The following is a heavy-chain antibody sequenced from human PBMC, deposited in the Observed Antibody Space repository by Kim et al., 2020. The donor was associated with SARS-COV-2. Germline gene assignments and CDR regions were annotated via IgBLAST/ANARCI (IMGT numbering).Heavy chain of an antibody. V-gene: IGHV1-8*01. CDR3: ARENVLRYFDWSKNYYGMDV. CDR2: MNPNSGNT. J-gene: IGHJ6*02. D-gene: IGHD3-9*01. Sequence: ASVKVSCKASGYTFTSYDINWVRQATGQGLEWMGWMNPNSGNTGYAQKFQGRVTMTRNTSMSTAYMELSSLRSEDTAVYYCARENVLRYFDWSKNYYGMDVWGQGTTVTVSS. CDR1: GYTFTSYD.